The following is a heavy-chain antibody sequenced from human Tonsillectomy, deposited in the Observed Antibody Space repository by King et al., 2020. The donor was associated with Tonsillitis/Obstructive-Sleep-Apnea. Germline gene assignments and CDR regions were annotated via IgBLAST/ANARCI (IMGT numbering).Heavy chain of an antibody. CDR1: GGSISSGRYY. V-gene: IGHV4-31*03. D-gene: IGHD7-27*01. J-gene: IGHJ4*02. Sequence: QLQESGPGLVKPSQTLSLTCTVSGGSISSGRYYWTWIRQHPEQGLEWIGYIDYSGFTYYNSSLKSRITMSIDTSRNQFSLKLSSVTAADTAVYYCARESIAITGGFDYWGQGTLVTVSS. CDR3: ARESIAITGGFDY. CDR2: IDYSGFT.